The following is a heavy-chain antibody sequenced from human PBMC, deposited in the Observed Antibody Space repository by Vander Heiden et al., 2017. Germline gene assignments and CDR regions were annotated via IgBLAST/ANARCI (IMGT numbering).Heavy chain of an antibody. CDR2: IIPLFGTV. V-gene: IGHV1-69*01. J-gene: IGHJ6*02. D-gene: IGHD2-2*01. Sequence: QVQLVQSGAEVKKPGSSVTVSCRASGGTFRNYAITWVRQAPGQGLEWMGGIIPLFGTVNNAQKFQGRVTITAVESTGTAYMELTSLGSDDTAIYYCAGGSTSRPDVWGQGTTVTVSS. CDR3: AGGSTSRPDV. CDR1: GGTFRNYA.